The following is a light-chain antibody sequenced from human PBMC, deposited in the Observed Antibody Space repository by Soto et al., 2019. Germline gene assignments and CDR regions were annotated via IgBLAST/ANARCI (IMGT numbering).Light chain of an antibody. CDR1: QSVSNF. CDR2: DAS. V-gene: IGKV3-11*01. CDR3: QHRSVPMYT. J-gene: IGKJ2*01. Sequence: EIVLTQSPATLSLSPGERVTLSCRCSQSVSNFLAWYQQKPGQAPRLLIYDASNRATGIPARFSGSGSGTDFTLTINSLEPEDFAVYYCQHRSVPMYTFGQGTRLEIK.